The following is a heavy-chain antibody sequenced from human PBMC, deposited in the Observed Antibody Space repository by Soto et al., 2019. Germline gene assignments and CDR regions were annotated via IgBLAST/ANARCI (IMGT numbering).Heavy chain of an antibody. CDR2: IWYDGSNK. D-gene: IGHD3-9*01. J-gene: IGHJ6*03. V-gene: IGHV3-33*06. Sequence: PGGSLRLSCAASGFTFSSYGMHWVRQAPGKGLEWVAVIWYDGSNKYYADSVKGRFTISRDNSKNTLYLQMNSLRAEDTAVYYCAKWPYDILTGYYSDYYYYYMDVWGKGTTVTVSS. CDR1: GFTFSSYG. CDR3: AKWPYDILTGYYSDYYYYYMDV.